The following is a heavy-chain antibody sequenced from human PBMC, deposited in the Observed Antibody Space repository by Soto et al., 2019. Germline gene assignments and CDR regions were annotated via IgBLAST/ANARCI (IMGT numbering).Heavy chain of an antibody. CDR2: ISSSSSYI. V-gene: IGHV3-21*01. Sequence: PGGSLRLSCAASGFTFSSYSMNWVRQAPGKGLEWVSSISSSSSYIYYADSVKGRFTISRDNAKNSLYLQMNSLRAEDTAVYYCARVRGYCSSTSCAYYYGMDVWGQGTTVTVSS. J-gene: IGHJ6*02. CDR3: ARVRGYCSSTSCAYYYGMDV. CDR1: GFTFSSYS. D-gene: IGHD2-2*01.